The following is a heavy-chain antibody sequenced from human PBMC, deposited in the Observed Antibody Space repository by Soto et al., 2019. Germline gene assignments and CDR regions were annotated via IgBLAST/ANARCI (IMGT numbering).Heavy chain of an antibody. Sequence: PSETLSLTCTLSGDSITSGGYSWTWIRQPPGKGLEWIGYIYKSESTNYNPSLKSRVTLSVDRSKNQFSLSLKSVTAADTAVYYCAREMTAVTATGDWFDPWGQGILVTVSS. CDR3: AREMTAVTATGDWFDP. CDR2: IYKSEST. CDR1: GDSITSGGYS. J-gene: IGHJ5*02. V-gene: IGHV4-30-2*01. D-gene: IGHD4-17*01.